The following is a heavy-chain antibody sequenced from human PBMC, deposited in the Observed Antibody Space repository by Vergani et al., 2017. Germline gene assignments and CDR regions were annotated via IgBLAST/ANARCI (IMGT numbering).Heavy chain of an antibody. D-gene: IGHD2-21*02. Sequence: VQLLESGGGLVQPGGSLRLSCAASGYTFTGYYMHWVRQAPGQGLEWMGWINPNSGGTNYAQKFQGRVTMTRDTSISTAYMELSRLRSDDTAVYYCARGDDEGFFDYWGQGTLVTVSS. CDR2: INPNSGGT. CDR3: ARGDDEGFFDY. J-gene: IGHJ4*02. V-gene: IGHV1-2*02. CDR1: GYTFTGYY.